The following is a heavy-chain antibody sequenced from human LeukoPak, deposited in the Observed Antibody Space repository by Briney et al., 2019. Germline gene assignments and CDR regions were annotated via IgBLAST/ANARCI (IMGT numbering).Heavy chain of an antibody. CDR3: ARGDHGGNSGWFDP. CDR2: IYYSGST. D-gene: IGHD4-23*01. V-gene: IGHV4-31*03. J-gene: IGHJ5*02. Sequence: SQTLSLTCTVSGGSISSGGYYWSWIRQHPGKGLEWIGYIYYSGSTYYNPSLKSRVTISVDTSKNQFSLKLSSVTAADTAVYYCARGDHGGNSGWFDPWGQGTLVTVSS. CDR1: GGSISSGGYY.